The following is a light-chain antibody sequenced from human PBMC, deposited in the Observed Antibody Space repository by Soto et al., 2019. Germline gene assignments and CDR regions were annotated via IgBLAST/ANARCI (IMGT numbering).Light chain of an antibody. CDR1: SSDVGAYNY. Sequence: QSALTQPRSVSGSPGQSVTISCTGTSSDVGAYNYVSWHQQHPGKAPKLVIYDVFQRPSGVPDRFSASKSGITASLTTSGLQAEDEADYYCCSYAAGDSFKFGGGTKLTVL. V-gene: IGLV2-11*01. CDR2: DVF. J-gene: IGLJ2*01. CDR3: CSYAAGDSFK.